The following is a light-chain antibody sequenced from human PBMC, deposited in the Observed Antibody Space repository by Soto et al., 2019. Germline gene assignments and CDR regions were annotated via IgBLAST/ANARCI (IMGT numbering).Light chain of an antibody. CDR2: GNS. Sequence: QSVLTQPPSVSGAPGQRVTISCTGSSSNIGTGYDVHWYQQLPGTAPKLLIYGNSNRPSGVPDRFSGSKSGTSASLVITGLQAEDEAGYYCQSYDSNLSVVFGGGTKLTVL. V-gene: IGLV1-40*01. CDR3: QSYDSNLSVV. J-gene: IGLJ2*01. CDR1: SSNIGTGYD.